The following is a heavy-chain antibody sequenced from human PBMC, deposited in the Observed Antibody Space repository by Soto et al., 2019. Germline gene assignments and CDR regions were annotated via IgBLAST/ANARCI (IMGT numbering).Heavy chain of an antibody. CDR3: AREPVGMDYLDV. J-gene: IGHJ6*03. Sequence: QVQLVQSGAEVKKPGASVKVSCKASGYAFTSFDINWVRQAPGQGLEWMGWVNPNSGNTGYAQKFQGRVTMTRDNSITTAYMELTSLTSEDTAVYYCAREPVGMDYLDVWGKGTTVTVSS. CDR2: VNPNSGNT. V-gene: IGHV1-8*01. D-gene: IGHD1-26*01. CDR1: GYAFTSFD.